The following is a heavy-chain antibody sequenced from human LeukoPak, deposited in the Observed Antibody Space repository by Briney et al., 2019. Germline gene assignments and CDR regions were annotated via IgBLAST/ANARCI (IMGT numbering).Heavy chain of an antibody. D-gene: IGHD6-13*01. CDR2: LSDDGSNK. Sequence: GGSLRLSCAASRFTFSYFAMHWVRQAPGKGLEWVAVLSDDGSNKFYADSVKGQFTISRDNSKNTLYLQMNSLRAEDTAFYYCAKDPHSSSWYYFDSWGQGTLVTVSS. J-gene: IGHJ4*02. CDR1: RFTFSYFA. CDR3: AKDPHSSSWYYFDS. V-gene: IGHV3-30*18.